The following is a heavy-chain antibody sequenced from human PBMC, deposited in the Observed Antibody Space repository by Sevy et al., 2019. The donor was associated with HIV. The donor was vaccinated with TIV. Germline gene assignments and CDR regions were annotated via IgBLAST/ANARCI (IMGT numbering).Heavy chain of an antibody. CDR3: ARDRVTIFGVVPYYYYYGMDV. Sequence: ASVKVSCKASGYTFTSYGISWVRQAPGQGLEWMGWISAYNGKTNYAQKLQGRVTMTTDTSTSTAYMELRSLRSDDTAVYYCARDRVTIFGVVPYYYYYGMDVWGQGTTVTVSS. CDR1: GYTFTSYG. D-gene: IGHD3-3*01. V-gene: IGHV1-18*01. CDR2: ISAYNGKT. J-gene: IGHJ6*02.